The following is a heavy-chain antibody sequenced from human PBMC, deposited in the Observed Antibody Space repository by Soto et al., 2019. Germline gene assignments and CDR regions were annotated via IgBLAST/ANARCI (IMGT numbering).Heavy chain of an antibody. D-gene: IGHD3-22*01. Sequence: QITLKESGPPLVKPTQTLTLTCTFSGFSLRTSGVGVGWIRQPPGKALEWLALIYWDNDKRYSPSLRSSLTITKDTSKNQVVLTVANGDPVDTATYYCAHTYETSWRNFGYWAQGILVTVSS. J-gene: IGHJ4*02. CDR2: IYWDNDK. V-gene: IGHV2-5*02. CDR3: AHTYETSWRNFGY. CDR1: GFSLRTSGVG.